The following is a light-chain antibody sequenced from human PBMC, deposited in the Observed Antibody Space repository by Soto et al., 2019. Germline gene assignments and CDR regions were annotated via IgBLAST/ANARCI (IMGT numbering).Light chain of an antibody. CDR2: GKT. CDR1: SSNIGAGYD. Sequence: QSVLTQPPSVSGAPGQRVTISCTGSSSNIGAGYDVHWYQQLPGTAPKLLIYGKTNRPSGVPDRFSGSKSGNTASLTVSGLQAEDEADYYCSSYAGSNNFYVFGTGTKLTVL. CDR3: SSYAGSNNFYV. J-gene: IGLJ1*01. V-gene: IGLV1-40*01.